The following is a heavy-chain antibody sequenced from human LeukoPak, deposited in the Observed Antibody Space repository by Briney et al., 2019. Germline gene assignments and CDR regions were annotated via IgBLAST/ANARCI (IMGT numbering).Heavy chain of an antibody. CDR3: AREGGVVVVPAAIDY. D-gene: IGHD2-2*01. CDR1: GFTFSSYS. Sequence: GGSLRLSCAASGFTFSSYSMNWVRQAPGKGLEWVSSISSSSSYIYYADSVKGRFTISRDNAKNSLYLQMNSLRAEGTAVYYCAREGGVVVVPAAIDYWGQGTLVTVSS. CDR2: ISSSSSYI. J-gene: IGHJ4*02. V-gene: IGHV3-21*01.